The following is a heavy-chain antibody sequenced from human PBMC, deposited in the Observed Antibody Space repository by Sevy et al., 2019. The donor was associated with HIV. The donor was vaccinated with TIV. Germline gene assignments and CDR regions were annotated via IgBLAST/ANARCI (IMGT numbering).Heavy chain of an antibody. CDR1: GFTFGDYA. V-gene: IGHV3-49*03. D-gene: IGHD3-10*01. Sequence: GGSLRLSCTASGFTFGDYAMSWFRQAPGKGLEWVGFIRSKAYGGTTEYAASVKGRFTMSRDDFKRIAYMQMNSLKTEDTAVYYCTRGEYYYGSGSPSHYYYYYGMDVWGQGTTVTVSS. J-gene: IGHJ6*02. CDR2: IRSKAYGGTT. CDR3: TRGEYYYGSGSPSHYYYYYGMDV.